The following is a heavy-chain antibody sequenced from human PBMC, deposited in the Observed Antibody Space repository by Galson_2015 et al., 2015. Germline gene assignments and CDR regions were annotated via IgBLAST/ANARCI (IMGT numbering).Heavy chain of an antibody. CDR1: GFTFSSYW. Sequence: SLRLSCAASGFTFSSYWMHWVRHAPGKGLVWVSRINSDGSNTYYADSVKGRFTISRDNAKNTLYLQMNSLRAEDTAVYFCARESLSWFDPWGQGTLVTVSS. V-gene: IGHV3-74*01. CDR2: INSDGSNT. CDR3: ARESLSWFDP. J-gene: IGHJ5*02. D-gene: IGHD3-16*01.